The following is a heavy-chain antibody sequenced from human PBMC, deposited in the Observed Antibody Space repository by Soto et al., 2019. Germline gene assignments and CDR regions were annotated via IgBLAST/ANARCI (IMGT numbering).Heavy chain of an antibody. V-gene: IGHV3-9*01. Sequence: PGGYLRLSCAASGFTFDDYAMHWVRQAPGKGLEWVSGISWNSGSIGYADSVKGRFTISRDNAKNSLYLQMNSLRAEDTALYYCAKARYYYGSGSYEVRDVWGHGTTVIVS. CDR3: AKARYYYGSGSYEVRDV. J-gene: IGHJ6*02. CDR1: GFTFDDYA. CDR2: ISWNSGSI. D-gene: IGHD3-10*01.